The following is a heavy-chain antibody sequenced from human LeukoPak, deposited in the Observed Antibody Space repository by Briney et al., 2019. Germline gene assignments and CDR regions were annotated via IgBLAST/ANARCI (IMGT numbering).Heavy chain of an antibody. CDR2: ISYSGTT. J-gene: IGHJ6*03. CDR1: GGTISSRPYY. D-gene: IGHD6-6*01. CDR3: ARDFSSSSTVYYYYYMDV. Sequence: PSETLSLTCTVSGGTISSRPYYWGWVRQPPGKGLEWIGTISYSGTTYYSPSLKSRVTISLDTSKNQFSLKLSSVTAADTAIYYCARDFSSSSTVYYYYYMDVWGKGTTVTVSS. V-gene: IGHV4-39*07.